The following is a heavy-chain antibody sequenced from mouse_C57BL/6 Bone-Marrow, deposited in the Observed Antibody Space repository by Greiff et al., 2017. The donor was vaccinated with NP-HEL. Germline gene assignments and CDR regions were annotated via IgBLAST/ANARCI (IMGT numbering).Heavy chain of an antibody. V-gene: IGHV1-81*01. J-gene: IGHJ4*01. CDR2: IYPRSGNT. Sequence: QVQLQQSGAELARPGASVKLSCKASGYTFTSYGISWVKQRTGQGLEWIGEIYPRSGNTYYNEKFKGKATLTADKSSSTAYMELRSLTSEDSAVYFCARRYDGGYYAMDYWGQGTSVTVSS. CDR1: GYTFTSYG. D-gene: IGHD2-3*01. CDR3: ARRYDGGYYAMDY.